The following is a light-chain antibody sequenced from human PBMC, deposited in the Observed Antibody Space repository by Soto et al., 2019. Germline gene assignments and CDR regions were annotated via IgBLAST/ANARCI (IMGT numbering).Light chain of an antibody. CDR2: GAS. CDR3: QQYGSSPRA. Sequence: EIVLSQSPGTLSLSPGERATLSCRASQSLSSNYLAWYQQKPGQAPRLLIYGASSRATGIPDRFSGSGSGTDFTLTISRLEPEDFAVYYCQQYGSSPRAFGGGTKV. CDR1: QSLSSNY. J-gene: IGKJ4*01. V-gene: IGKV3-20*01.